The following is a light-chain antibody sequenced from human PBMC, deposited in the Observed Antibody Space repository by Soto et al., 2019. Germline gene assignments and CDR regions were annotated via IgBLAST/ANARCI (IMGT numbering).Light chain of an antibody. CDR1: QSISRW. CDR2: DAS. V-gene: IGKV1-33*01. J-gene: IGKJ5*01. CDR3: HQYHNFPIT. Sequence: DIQMTQSPSSLSASVGARVTITRRASQSISRWLAWYKHKPGKAPQLLSFDASNLATGVPSRFSGSGSGTHFTFTVSIVKPEDFETYYCHQYHNFPITFGQGTRLEI.